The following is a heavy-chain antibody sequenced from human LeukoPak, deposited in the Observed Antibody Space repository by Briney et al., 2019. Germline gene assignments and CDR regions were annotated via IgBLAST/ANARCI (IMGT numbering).Heavy chain of an antibody. CDR2: IYSTGST. Sequence: SETLSLTCTVSGGSISSGSYSWSWIRQPAGKGLDWIGLIYSTGSTNYNPSLKSRVTISVDTSKNQFSLKLSSVTAADTAVYYCARAEGYCSSNSCYPNFDYWGQGTLVTVSS. V-gene: IGHV4-61*02. CDR1: GGSISSGSYS. D-gene: IGHD2-2*01. J-gene: IGHJ4*02. CDR3: ARAEGYCSSNSCYPNFDY.